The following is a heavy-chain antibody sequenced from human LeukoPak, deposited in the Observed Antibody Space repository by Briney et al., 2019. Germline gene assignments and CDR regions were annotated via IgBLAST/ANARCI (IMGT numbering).Heavy chain of an antibody. CDR2: INPSGGST. CDR3: ARVYYDFWSGYYMSY. V-gene: IGHV1-46*01. J-gene: IGHJ4*02. Sequence: ASVKVSCKASGYTFTSYYMHWVRQAPGQGLEWMGIINPSGGSTSYAQKFQGRVTMTRDTSTSTVYMELSSLRSEDTAVYYCARVYYDFWSGYYMSYWGQGTLVTVSS. CDR1: GYTFTSYY. D-gene: IGHD3-3*01.